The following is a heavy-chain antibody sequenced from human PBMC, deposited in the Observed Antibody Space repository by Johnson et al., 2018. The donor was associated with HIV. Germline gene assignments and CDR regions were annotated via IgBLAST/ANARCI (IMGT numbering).Heavy chain of an antibody. CDR1: GFTFDDYG. D-gene: IGHD1-26*01. V-gene: IGHV3-20*04. Sequence: VQLVESGGGVVRPGGSLRLSCAASGFTFDDYGMSWVRQAPGKGLEWVSGINWNGGSTGYADSVKGRFTISRDNSKNTLYLQMNSLRAEDTAVYYCAKDLGDAVGTTHDAVDIWGQGTMVTVSS. CDR3: AKDLGDAVGTTHDAVDI. CDR2: INWNGGST. J-gene: IGHJ3*02.